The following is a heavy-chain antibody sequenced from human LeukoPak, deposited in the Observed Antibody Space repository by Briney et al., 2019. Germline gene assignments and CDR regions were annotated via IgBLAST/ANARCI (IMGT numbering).Heavy chain of an antibody. Sequence: ASVKVSCKVSGYTLTELSMHWVRQAPAKGLEWMGGFDPEDGETIYAQKFQGRVTMTEDTSTDTAYMELSSLRSEDTAVYYCATVYVAGTTSYFDYWGQGTLVTVSS. V-gene: IGHV1-24*01. D-gene: IGHD1-1*01. CDR3: ATVYVAGTTSYFDY. CDR1: GYTLTELS. J-gene: IGHJ4*02. CDR2: FDPEDGET.